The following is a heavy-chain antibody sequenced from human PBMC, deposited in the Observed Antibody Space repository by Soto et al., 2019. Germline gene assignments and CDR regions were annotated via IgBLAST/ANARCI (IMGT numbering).Heavy chain of an antibody. D-gene: IGHD3-10*01. CDR3: ARPRSGSYRLDYYGMDV. V-gene: IGHV5-51*01. CDR2: IYPGDSDS. J-gene: IGHJ6*02. CDR1: RYSFTNYW. Sequence: EVQLVQSGAEVKKPGESLKISCKGSRYSFTNYWIAWVRQMPGKGLEWMGIIYPGDSDSRYSPSFQGQVTISADKSISTAYLQWSSLKASDTAIYYCARPRSGSYRLDYYGMDVWAKGPRSPSP.